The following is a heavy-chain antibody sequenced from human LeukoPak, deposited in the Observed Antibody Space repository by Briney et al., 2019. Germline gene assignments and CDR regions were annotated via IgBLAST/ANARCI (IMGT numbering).Heavy chain of an antibody. CDR2: INPSGGST. D-gene: IGHD3-9*01. CDR3: ARVGTGFDILTGVFDY. J-gene: IGHJ4*02. CDR1: GYTFTSYY. Sequence: ASVKVSCKASGYTFTSYYMHWVRQAPGQGLECMGIINPSGGSTSYAQKFQGRVTITADESTSTAYMELSSLRSEDTAVYYCARVGTGFDILTGVFDYWGQGTLVTVSS. V-gene: IGHV1-46*01.